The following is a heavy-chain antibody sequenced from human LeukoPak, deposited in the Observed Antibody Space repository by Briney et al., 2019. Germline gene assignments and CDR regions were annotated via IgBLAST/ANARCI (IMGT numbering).Heavy chain of an antibody. Sequence: KSSETLSLTCTVSGGSISSYYWSWIRQPPGKGLEWIGYIYYSGSTNYNPSLKSRVTISVDTSKNQFSLKLSSVTAADTAVYYCASVSGSGSPHYWGQGTLVTVSS. V-gene: IGHV4-59*08. CDR2: IYYSGST. CDR1: GGSISSYY. J-gene: IGHJ4*02. D-gene: IGHD3-10*01. CDR3: ASVSGSGSPHY.